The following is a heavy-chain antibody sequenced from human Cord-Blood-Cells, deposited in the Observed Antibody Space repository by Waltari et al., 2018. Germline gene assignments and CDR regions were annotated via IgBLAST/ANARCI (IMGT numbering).Heavy chain of an antibody. CDR1: GGSFSGYY. V-gene: IGHV4-34*01. CDR3: ARVAGLRYFDWLLYYFDY. CDR2: INHSGST. D-gene: IGHD3-9*01. Sequence: QVQLQQWGAGLLKPSETLSLTCAVYGGSFSGYYWSWIRQPPGKGLGWIGEINHSGSTNYNPSLKSRVTISVDTSKNQFSLKLSSVTAADTAVYYCARVAGLRYFDWLLYYFDYWGQGTLVTVSS. J-gene: IGHJ4*02.